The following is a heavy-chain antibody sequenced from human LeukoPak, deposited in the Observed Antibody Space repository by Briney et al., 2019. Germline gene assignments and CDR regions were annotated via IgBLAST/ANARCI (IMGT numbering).Heavy chain of an antibody. V-gene: IGHV3-66*01. CDR1: EFSVGSNY. CDR3: AKDGARIAVAGTPDY. Sequence: QPGGSLRLSCAASEFSVGSNYMTWVRQAPGKGLEWVSLIYSGGSTYYADSVKGRFTISRDNSKNTLYLQMISQRAADTAVYYCAKDGARIAVAGTPDYWGQGTLVTVSS. CDR2: IYSGGST. D-gene: IGHD6-19*01. J-gene: IGHJ4*02.